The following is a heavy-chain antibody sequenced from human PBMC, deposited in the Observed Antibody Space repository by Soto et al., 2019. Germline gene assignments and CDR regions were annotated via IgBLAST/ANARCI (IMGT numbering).Heavy chain of an antibody. D-gene: IGHD3-10*01. Sequence: QVQLQESGPGLVKPSGTLSLSCAVSGDSISSGNWWSWVRQPPGKGLEWIGEIYHSGITNYNPSLKSRVTFSVDKSNNQCSQKLTSVTAADTAIYYCARSPGSWRLDFWGHGTLVTVSS. CDR1: GDSISSGNW. J-gene: IGHJ4*01. CDR3: ARSPGSWRLDF. CDR2: IYHSGIT. V-gene: IGHV4-4*02.